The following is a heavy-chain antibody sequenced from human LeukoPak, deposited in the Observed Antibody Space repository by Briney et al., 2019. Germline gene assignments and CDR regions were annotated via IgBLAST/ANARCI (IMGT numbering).Heavy chain of an antibody. D-gene: IGHD3-9*01. CDR2: VYMAGST. CDR1: GFTVTDYY. Sequence: GGSLRLSCALSGFTVTDYYMSWVRQAPGKGLEWVSVVYMAGSTYYAPSVRGRFTVSRDTSKNTVYLQMNSLRVEDTAVYYCARNSDILTESYGAFDMWGQGTMVTVSS. CDR3: ARNSDILTESYGAFDM. V-gene: IGHV3-53*01. J-gene: IGHJ3*02.